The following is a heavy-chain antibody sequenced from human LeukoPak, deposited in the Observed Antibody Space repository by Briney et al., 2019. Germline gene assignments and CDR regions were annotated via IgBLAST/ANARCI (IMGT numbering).Heavy chain of an antibody. CDR3: ARGTRSGSYNVDY. V-gene: IGHV1-2*02. D-gene: IGHD3-10*01. Sequence: ASVKVSCKASGYTFTGYYMHWVRQAPGQGLEGMGWINPNSGGTNYEQKFQGRVTMTRDTSISTAYMELSRLRSDDTAVYYCARGTRSGSYNVDYWGQGTLVTVSS. CDR1: GYTFTGYY. CDR2: INPNSGGT. J-gene: IGHJ4*02.